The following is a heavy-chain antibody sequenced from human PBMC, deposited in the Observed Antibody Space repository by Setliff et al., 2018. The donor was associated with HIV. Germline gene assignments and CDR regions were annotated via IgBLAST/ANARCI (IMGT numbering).Heavy chain of an antibody. Sequence: GASVKVSCKVSGYTFTDYYMHWVQQAPGKGLEWMGLVDPEDGETIYAEKFQGRVTITADTSTDTAYMELSSLRSEDTAVYYCASRGYSYGLPDYWGQGTLVTVSS. CDR1: GYTFTDYY. V-gene: IGHV1-69-2*01. CDR3: ASRGYSYGLPDY. CDR2: VDPEDGET. D-gene: IGHD5-18*01. J-gene: IGHJ4*02.